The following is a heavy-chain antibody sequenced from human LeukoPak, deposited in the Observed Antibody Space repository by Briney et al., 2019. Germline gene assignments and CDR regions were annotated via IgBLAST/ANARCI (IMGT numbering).Heavy chain of an antibody. D-gene: IGHD4-23*01. CDR1: GYTFITYG. Sequence: ASVKVSCKASGYTFITYGLSWVRQAPGQGLEWMGWISAYNGNTNYAQKLQGRVTMTRDTSTSTAYMELRSLTSDDTAVYYCAKSVVTSDVGHFDYWGQGTLVTVSS. V-gene: IGHV1-18*01. J-gene: IGHJ4*02. CDR3: AKSVVTSDVGHFDY. CDR2: ISAYNGNT.